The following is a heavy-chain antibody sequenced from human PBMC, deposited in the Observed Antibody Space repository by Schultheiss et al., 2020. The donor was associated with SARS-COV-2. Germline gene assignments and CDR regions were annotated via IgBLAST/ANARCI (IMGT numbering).Heavy chain of an antibody. V-gene: IGHV4-38-2*01. D-gene: IGHD2-2*01. Sequence: SQTLSLTCAVSGYSISSGYYWGWIRQPPGKGLEWIGSIYHSGSTSYNPSLKSRVTISVDTSKNQFSLTLSSVTAADTAVYYCARGGGRLQLLRVDLDYWGQGTLVTVSS. CDR1: GYSISSGYY. CDR2: IYHSGST. CDR3: ARGGGRLQLLRVDLDY. J-gene: IGHJ4*02.